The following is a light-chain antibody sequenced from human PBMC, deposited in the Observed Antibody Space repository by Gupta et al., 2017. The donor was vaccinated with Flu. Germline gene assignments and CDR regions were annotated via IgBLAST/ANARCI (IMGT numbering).Light chain of an antibody. CDR1: SSNIGSNT. CDR3: YAWDDTLNGRVV. Sequence: QSVLTQPPSASGTPGQRVTISCSGSSSNIGSNTVNWYQQLPGTAPKLLISIINRRPSGAPDRFSGSTSGTSASPAISRLQAEEEADYYYYAWDDTLNGRVVFGGGTKLTVL. V-gene: IGLV1-44*01. CDR2: IIN. J-gene: IGLJ2*01.